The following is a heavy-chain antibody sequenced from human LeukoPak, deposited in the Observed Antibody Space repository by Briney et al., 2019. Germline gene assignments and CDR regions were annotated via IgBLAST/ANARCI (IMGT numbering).Heavy chain of an antibody. CDR3: ARRWGNYYDSSGPFDP. CDR2: IYPGESDT. J-gene: IGHJ5*02. D-gene: IGHD3-22*01. CDR1: GYRVTSYW. Sequence: GESLKICCKGSGYRVTSYWIGCVRQMPGKGLEWMGIIYPGESDTRYSPSFQGQVTISADKSISTAYLQWNSLKASDTAMYYCARRWGNYYDSSGPFDPWGQGTLVTVSS. V-gene: IGHV5-51*01.